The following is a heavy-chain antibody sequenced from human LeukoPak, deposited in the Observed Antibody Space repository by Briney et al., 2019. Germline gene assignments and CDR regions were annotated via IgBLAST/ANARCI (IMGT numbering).Heavy chain of an antibody. J-gene: IGHJ4*02. Sequence: ASVKVSCKASGYTFTSYGISWVRQAPGQGLEWMGWISAYNGNTNYAQKLQGRVTMTTDTSTSTAYMELRSLRSDDTAVYYCARDSFYYYDSSGSGTKDYWGQGTLVTVSS. CDR2: ISAYNGNT. CDR1: GYTFTSYG. CDR3: ARDSFYYYDSSGSGTKDY. V-gene: IGHV1-18*01. D-gene: IGHD3-22*01.